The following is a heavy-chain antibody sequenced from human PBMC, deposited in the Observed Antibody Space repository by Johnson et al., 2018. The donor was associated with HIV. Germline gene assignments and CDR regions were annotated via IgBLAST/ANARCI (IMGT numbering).Heavy chain of an antibody. D-gene: IGHD3-16*01. CDR2: TSYDGGNK. Sequence: QVQLVESGGGLVQPGRSLRLSCAASGFTFDDYAMHWVRQAPGKGLEWVAVTSYDGGNKYYADSVKGRLTISRDNSKNTVYLQMNSLRAEDTAVYYCARGGKRVMAAFDIWGQGTMVTVSS. CDR1: GFTFDDYA. CDR3: ARGGKRVMAAFDI. V-gene: IGHV3-30-3*01. J-gene: IGHJ3*02.